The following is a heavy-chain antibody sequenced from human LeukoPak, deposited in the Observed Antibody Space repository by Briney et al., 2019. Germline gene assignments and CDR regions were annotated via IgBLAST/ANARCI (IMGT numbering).Heavy chain of an antibody. CDR1: GFTFSSYS. V-gene: IGHV3-21*04. D-gene: IGHD4-23*01. CDR2: ISSSSSYI. CDR3: AKYAPPTTVVTRFFDS. J-gene: IGHJ4*02. Sequence: PGGSLRLSCAASGFTFSSYSMNWVRQAPGKGLEWVSSISSSSSYIYYADSVEGRFTISRDNSKNTLYLQMNSLRVEDTAIYYCAKYAPPTTVVTRFFDSWGQGTLVTVSS.